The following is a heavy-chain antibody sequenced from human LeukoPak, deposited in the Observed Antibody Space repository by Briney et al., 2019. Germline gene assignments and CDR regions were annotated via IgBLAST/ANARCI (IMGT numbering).Heavy chain of an antibody. V-gene: IGHV3-23*01. D-gene: IGHD6-13*01. CDR2: ISGSGGST. J-gene: IGHJ4*02. Sequence: GGSLRLSRAASGFTFSSYAMSWVRQAPGKGLEWVSAISGSGGSTYYADSVKGRFTISRDNSKNTLYLQMNSLRAEDTAVYYCAKFSLDYSSSWYYFDYWGQGTLVTVSS. CDR1: GFTFSSYA. CDR3: AKFSLDYSSSWYYFDY.